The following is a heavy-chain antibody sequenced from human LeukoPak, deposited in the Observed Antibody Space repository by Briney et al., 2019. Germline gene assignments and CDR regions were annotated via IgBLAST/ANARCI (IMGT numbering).Heavy chain of an antibody. Sequence: GGSLRLSCAASRFIFSNYGMTWVRQAPGKGLEWVAGIGGSGGGTNYADSVKGRFTISRDNSKNTLYLQMNSLRAEDTAVYFCAKRGVVIRVILVGFHREANYFDSWGQGALVTVSS. V-gene: IGHV3-23*01. CDR1: RFIFSNYG. CDR3: AKRGVVIRVILVGFHREANYFDS. J-gene: IGHJ4*02. D-gene: IGHD3-22*01. CDR2: IGGSGGGT.